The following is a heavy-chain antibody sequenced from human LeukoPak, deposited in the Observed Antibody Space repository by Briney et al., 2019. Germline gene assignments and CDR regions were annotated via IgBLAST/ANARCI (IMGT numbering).Heavy chain of an antibody. CDR2: ISYRGST. Sequence: SETLSLTCTVSGASVSTSPYYWSWIRQPPGKGLEYIGYISYRGSTDYNPSLNSRVTISVDTSENQFSLRLNYVTAADTAVYNCARLTYDERGSDLFDYWGQGTLVTVSS. V-gene: IGHV4-61*01. D-gene: IGHD5-12*01. CDR1: GASVSTSPYY. CDR3: ARLTYDERGSDLFDY. J-gene: IGHJ4*02.